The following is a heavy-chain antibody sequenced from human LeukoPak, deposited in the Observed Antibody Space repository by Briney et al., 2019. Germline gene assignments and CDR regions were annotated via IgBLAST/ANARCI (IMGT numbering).Heavy chain of an antibody. V-gene: IGHV3-30*02. CDR1: GFTFSSYG. CDR2: IRYDGSNK. Sequence: GGSLSLSCAASGFTFSSYGMHWVRQAPGKGLEWVAFIRYDGSNKYYADSVKGRFTISRDNSKNTLYLQMNSLRAEDTAVYYCAKVGSSSWLDFDYWGQGTLVTVSS. D-gene: IGHD6-13*01. J-gene: IGHJ4*02. CDR3: AKVGSSSWLDFDY.